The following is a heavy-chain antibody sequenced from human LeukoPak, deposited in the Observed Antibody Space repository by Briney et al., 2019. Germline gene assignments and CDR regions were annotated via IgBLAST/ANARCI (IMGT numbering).Heavy chain of an antibody. CDR3: ARVEYGGNSSEYYFDY. CDR1: GGSISSGGYY. V-gene: IGHV4-31*03. J-gene: IGHJ4*02. Sequence: SETLSLTCTVSGGSISSGGYYWSWIRQHPGKGLEWIGYIYYSGSTYYNPSLKSRVTISVDTSKNQFSLKPSSVTAADTAVYYCARVEYGGNSSEYYFDYWGQGTLVTVSS. D-gene: IGHD4-23*01. CDR2: IYYSGST.